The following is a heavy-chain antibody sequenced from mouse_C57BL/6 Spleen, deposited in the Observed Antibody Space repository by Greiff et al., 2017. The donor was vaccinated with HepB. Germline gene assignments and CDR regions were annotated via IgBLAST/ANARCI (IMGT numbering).Heavy chain of an antibody. CDR2: IDPENGDT. J-gene: IGHJ3*01. CDR3: TLGNAWFAY. V-gene: IGHV14-4*01. Sequence: EVQRVESGAELVRPGASVKLSCTASGFNIKDDYMHWVKQRPEQGLEWIGWIDPENGDTEYASKFQGKATITADTSSNTAYLQLSSLTSEDTAVYYCTLGNAWFAYWGQGTLVTVSA. CDR1: GFNIKDDY. D-gene: IGHD2-1*01.